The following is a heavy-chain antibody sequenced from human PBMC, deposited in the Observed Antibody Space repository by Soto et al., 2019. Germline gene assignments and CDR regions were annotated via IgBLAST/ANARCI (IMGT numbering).Heavy chain of an antibody. J-gene: IGHJ3*02. CDR1: GFIFSTYA. CDR2: ISSSGDSA. Sequence: PGGSLRLSCAASGFIFSTYAMNWVRQAPGEGLEWVSAISSSGDSAYYAESVRGRFTISRDNSINTLYLQMRSLRPEDTAVYYCAHPRGYGVFDAVDIWGQGTMVTVSS. V-gene: IGHV3-23*01. D-gene: IGHD4-17*01. CDR3: AHPRGYGVFDAVDI.